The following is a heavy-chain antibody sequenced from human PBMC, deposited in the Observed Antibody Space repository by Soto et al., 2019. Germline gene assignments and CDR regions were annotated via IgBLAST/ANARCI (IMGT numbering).Heavy chain of an antibody. CDR2: ISDTGDST. D-gene: IGHD6-25*01. J-gene: IGHJ1*01. CDR3: TGSSGY. V-gene: IGHV3-23*01. Sequence: EVQLLESGGGLVQPGGSLRLSCAASGFTFNSYAMTWVRQPPGKGLEWVSVISDTGDSTHYADSVKGRFTISRDNSKNTLYLQMNCLRADDTAVYYFTGSSGYWGQGTRVTVSS. CDR1: GFTFNSYA.